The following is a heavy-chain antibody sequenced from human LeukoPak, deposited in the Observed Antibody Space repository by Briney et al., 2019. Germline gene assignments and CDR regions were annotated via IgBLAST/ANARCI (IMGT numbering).Heavy chain of an antibody. CDR3: ARGVSGATALDF. J-gene: IGHJ4*02. CDR2: ISIGSTYV. V-gene: IGHV3-21*01. D-gene: IGHD4/OR15-4a*01. CDR1: GFTFSTYS. Sequence: GGSLRLSCTASGFTFSTYSMNWVRQAPGKGLEWVSYISIGSTYVYYADSVKDRFTVSRDNAKNSLVLQMNSLRAQDTAVYYCARGVSGATALDFWGQGTLVTVSS.